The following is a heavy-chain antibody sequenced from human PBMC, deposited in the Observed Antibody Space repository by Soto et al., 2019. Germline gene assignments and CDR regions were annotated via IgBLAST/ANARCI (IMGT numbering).Heavy chain of an antibody. D-gene: IGHD3-9*01. CDR1: GFTFSSYS. V-gene: IGHV3-21*01. CDR2: ISSSSSYI. J-gene: IGHJ4*02. CDR3: ARVLRYFDWSTADY. Sequence: EVQLVESGGGLVKPGGSLRLSCAASGFTFSSYSMNWVRQAPGKGLEWVSSISSSSSYIYYADSVKGRFTISRDNAKNSLYLQMNSLRAEDTAVYYCARVLRYFDWSTADYWGQGTLVTVSS.